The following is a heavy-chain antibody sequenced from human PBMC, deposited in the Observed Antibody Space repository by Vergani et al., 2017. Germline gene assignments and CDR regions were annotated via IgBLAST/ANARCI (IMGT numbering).Heavy chain of an antibody. D-gene: IGHD2-15*01. J-gene: IGHJ4*02. CDR1: GFTFSSYA. Sequence: VQLVESGGGVVQPGRSLRLSCAASGFTFSSYAMHWVRQAPGKGLEWVAVISYDGSNKYYADSVKGRFTISRDNSKNTLYLQMNSLRAEDTAVYYCARDSTPGWRGAFDIWGQGTLVTVSS. V-gene: IGHV3-30-3*01. CDR3: ARDSTPGWRGAFDI. CDR2: ISYDGSNK.